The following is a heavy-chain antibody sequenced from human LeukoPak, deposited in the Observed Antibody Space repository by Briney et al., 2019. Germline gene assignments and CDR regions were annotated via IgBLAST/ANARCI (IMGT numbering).Heavy chain of an antibody. CDR1: GGSISSSSYY. Sequence: SETLSLTCTVSGGSISSSSYYWGWIRQPPGKGLEWIGSIYYSGSTNYNPSIKSRVTISVDTSKNQFSLKLSSVTAADTAVYYCARSYDSRGYYYYGMDVWGQGTTVTVSS. CDR3: ARSYDSRGYYYYGMDV. J-gene: IGHJ6*02. V-gene: IGHV4-39*07. D-gene: IGHD3-22*01. CDR2: IYYSGST.